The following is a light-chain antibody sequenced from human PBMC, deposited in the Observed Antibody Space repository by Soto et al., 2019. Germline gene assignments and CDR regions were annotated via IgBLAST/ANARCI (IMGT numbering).Light chain of an antibody. CDR3: QQYYRNPLT. Sequence: DIVMTQSPDSLAVSLGERATINCRSSQSILYISDNKNYLPWYQQKPGQPPTLLISWASTRESGVPDRFSGSGSATDFTLTISSLLAEDVAVYYCQQYYRNPLTFRGGTKVDIK. CDR2: WAS. J-gene: IGKJ4*01. V-gene: IGKV4-1*01. CDR1: QSILYISDNKNY.